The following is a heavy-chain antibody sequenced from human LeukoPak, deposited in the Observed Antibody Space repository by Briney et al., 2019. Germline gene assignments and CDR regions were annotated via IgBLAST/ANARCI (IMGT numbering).Heavy chain of an antibody. V-gene: IGHV4-61*01. CDR3: ARSLTY. CDR1: GGSVSSGSYY. Sequence: SETLSLTCTVSGGSVSSGSYYWSWIRQPPGKGLEWIGYIYYSGSTNYNPSLKCRVTISVDTSKNQFSLKLSSVTAADTAVYYCARSLTYWGQGTLVTVSS. D-gene: IGHD2-8*01. J-gene: IGHJ4*02. CDR2: IYYSGST.